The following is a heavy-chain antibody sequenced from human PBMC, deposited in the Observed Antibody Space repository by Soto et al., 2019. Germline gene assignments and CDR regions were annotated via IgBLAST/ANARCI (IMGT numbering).Heavy chain of an antibody. J-gene: IGHJ5*02. CDR1: GGTFSSYA. Sequence: SVKVSCKASGGTFSSYAISWVRQAPGQGLEWMGGIIPIFGTANYAQKFQGRVTITADESTSTAYMELSSLRSEDTAVYYCARGVGSGSYYNQYNWFDPWGQGTLVTSPQ. D-gene: IGHD3-10*01. V-gene: IGHV1-69*13. CDR3: ARGVGSGSYYNQYNWFDP. CDR2: IIPIFGTA.